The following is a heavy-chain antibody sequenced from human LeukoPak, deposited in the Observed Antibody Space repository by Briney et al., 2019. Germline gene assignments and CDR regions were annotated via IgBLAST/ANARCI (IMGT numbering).Heavy chain of an antibody. CDR2: IYHSGST. J-gene: IGHJ4*02. CDR1: GYSISSGYY. D-gene: IGHD3-10*01. Sequence: PSETLSLTCAVSGYSISSGYYWGWIRQPPGKGLEWIGSIYHSGSTYYNPSLKSRVTISVDTSKNQFSLKLSSVTAADTAVYYCARETSYYYGSGSYFHWGQGNLVTVSS. CDR3: ARETSYYYGSGSYFH. V-gene: IGHV4-38-2*02.